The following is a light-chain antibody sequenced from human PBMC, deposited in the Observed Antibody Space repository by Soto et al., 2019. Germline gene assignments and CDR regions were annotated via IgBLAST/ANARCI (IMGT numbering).Light chain of an antibody. CDR1: SSDVGGSNY. J-gene: IGLJ2*01. V-gene: IGLV2-14*03. CDR2: DVS. Sequence: QSALTQPASVSGSPGQSITISCSGTSSDVGGSNYVSWYQQHPGEAPKLMIYDVSYRPSGVSNRFSGSKSANTASLTISGLQAEDEADYFCISYTSSAPGVLFGGGTKLTVL. CDR3: ISYTSSAPGVL.